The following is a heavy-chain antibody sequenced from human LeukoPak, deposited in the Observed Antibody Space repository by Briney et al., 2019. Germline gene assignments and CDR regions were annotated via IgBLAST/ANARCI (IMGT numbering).Heavy chain of an antibody. J-gene: IGHJ6*04. V-gene: IGHV5-10-1*01. Sequence: GESLKISCQGSGYSFTSYWISWVRQMPGKGLEWMGRIDPSDSYTNYSPSFQGHVTISADKSISTAYLQWSSLKASDTAMYYCATRIAGAGTYYCGRDVWGKGTTVSVSS. CDR3: ATRIAGAGTYYCGRDV. D-gene: IGHD6-13*01. CDR1: GYSFTSYW. CDR2: IDPSDSYT.